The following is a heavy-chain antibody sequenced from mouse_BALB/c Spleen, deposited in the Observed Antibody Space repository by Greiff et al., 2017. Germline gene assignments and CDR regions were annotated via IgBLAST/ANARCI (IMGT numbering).Heavy chain of an antibody. CDR2: IYPGNVNT. CDR3: ARGSYGSSPAWFAY. V-gene: IGHV1S56*01. J-gene: IGHJ3*01. CDR1: GYTFTSYY. D-gene: IGHD1-1*01. Sequence: QVQLQQSGPELVKPGASVRISCKASGYTFTSYYIHWVKQRPGQGLEWIGWIYPGNVNTKYNEKFKGKATLTADKSSSTAYMQLSSLTSEDSAVYFCARGSYGSSPAWFAYWGQGTLVTVSA.